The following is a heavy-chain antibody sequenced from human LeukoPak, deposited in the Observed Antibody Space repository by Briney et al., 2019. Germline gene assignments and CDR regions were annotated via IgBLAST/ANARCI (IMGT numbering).Heavy chain of an antibody. CDR2: IQSDGSDQ. J-gene: IGHJ4*02. CDR3: AKRDGYNSGPFDY. Sequence: TGGSLRLSCAASGFTFSSYGMHWVRQAPGKGLEWVAFIQSDGSDQYYADSVKGRLSISRDNSENTLYLQMNSLRTEDTAVYYCAKRDGYNSGPFDYWGQGTLVTVSS. CDR1: GFTFSSYG. V-gene: IGHV3-30*02. D-gene: IGHD5-24*01.